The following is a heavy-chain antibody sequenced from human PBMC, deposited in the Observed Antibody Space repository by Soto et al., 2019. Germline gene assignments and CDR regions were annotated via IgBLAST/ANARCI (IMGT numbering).Heavy chain of an antibody. CDR2: IYYSGST. CDR3: ARRPTYYYDSSGYDFDY. D-gene: IGHD3-22*01. Sequence: KPSETLSLTCTVSGGSISSSSYYWGWIRQPPGKGLEWIGSIYYSGSTYYNPSLKSRVTISVDTSKNQFSLKLSSVTAADTAVYYCARRPTYYYDSSGYDFDYWGQGTLVTVSS. J-gene: IGHJ4*02. CDR1: GGSISSSSYY. V-gene: IGHV4-39*01.